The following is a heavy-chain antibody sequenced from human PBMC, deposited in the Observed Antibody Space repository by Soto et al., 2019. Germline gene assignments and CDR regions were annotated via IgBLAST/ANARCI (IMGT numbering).Heavy chain of an antibody. J-gene: IGHJ4*02. CDR3: ARSSVRVVEWFFLFDY. CDR1: GYTFRTYS. D-gene: IGHD3-3*01. Sequence: ASVKVSCKTSGYTFRTYSIHWVRKAPGQRFEWMGWMNAGNGNTKHSETFQGRVILTRDPVSNTAYMELASLTSGDSAIYYCARSSVRVVEWFFLFDYWGQGTPVTVSS. CDR2: MNAGNGNT. V-gene: IGHV1-3*01.